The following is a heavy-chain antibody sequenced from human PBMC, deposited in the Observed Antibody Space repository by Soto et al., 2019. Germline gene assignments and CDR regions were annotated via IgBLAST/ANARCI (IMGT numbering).Heavy chain of an antibody. D-gene: IGHD6-19*01. Sequence: QVQLVESGGGVVQPGRSLRLSCAASGFTFSSYGMHWVRQAPGKGLEWVAVISYDGSNKYYADSVKGRFTISRDNSKNTLYLLMNSLRAEDTAVYYCAKNGHLGWPDNWLDPWGQGTLVTVSS. CDR3: AKNGHLGWPDNWLDP. V-gene: IGHV3-30*18. J-gene: IGHJ5*02. CDR1: GFTFSSYG. CDR2: ISYDGSNK.